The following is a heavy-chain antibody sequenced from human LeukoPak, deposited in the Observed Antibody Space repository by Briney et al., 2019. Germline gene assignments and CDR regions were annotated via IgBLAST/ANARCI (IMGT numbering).Heavy chain of an antibody. CDR2: IDPSDSYT. Sequence: GESLKISCKGSGYSFTSYWISWVRQMPGKGLEWMGRIDPSDSYTNYSPSFQGHVTISADKSISTAYLQWSSLKASDTAIYYCARSTLGYCSSTSCGEGYYYYGMDVWGQGTTVTVSS. CDR1: GYSFTSYW. V-gene: IGHV5-10-1*01. D-gene: IGHD2-2*01. J-gene: IGHJ6*02. CDR3: ARSTLGYCSSTSCGEGYYYYGMDV.